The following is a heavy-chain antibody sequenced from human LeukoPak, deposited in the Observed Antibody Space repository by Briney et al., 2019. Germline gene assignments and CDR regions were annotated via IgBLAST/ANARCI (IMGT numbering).Heavy chain of an antibody. CDR1: GFTFSSYE. J-gene: IGHJ4*02. CDR2: ISSSGSTI. V-gene: IGHV3-48*03. CDR3: ARSPYVWGSYRPYYFDY. Sequence: PGGSLRLSCAASGFTFSSYEMNWVRQAPGKGLEWVSYISSSGSTIYYADSEKGRFTISRDNAKNSLYLQMNSLRAEDTAVYYCARSPYVWGSYRPYYFDYWGQGTLVTVSS. D-gene: IGHD3-16*02.